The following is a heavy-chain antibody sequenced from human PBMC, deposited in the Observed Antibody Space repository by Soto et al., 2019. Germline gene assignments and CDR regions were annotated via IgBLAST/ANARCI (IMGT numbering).Heavy chain of an antibody. Sequence: ASVKVSCKASGYIFTDYYMHWVRQAPGQGLEWMGWINPDSGDTSYAQKFQGRVTMTRDTSFGPAHMELSSLRSDDTAIYYCARDPGDRTFENWGQGTLVTVSS. CDR3: ARDPGDRTFEN. CDR2: INPDSGDT. J-gene: IGHJ4*02. D-gene: IGHD2-21*02. CDR1: GYIFTDYY. V-gene: IGHV1-2*02.